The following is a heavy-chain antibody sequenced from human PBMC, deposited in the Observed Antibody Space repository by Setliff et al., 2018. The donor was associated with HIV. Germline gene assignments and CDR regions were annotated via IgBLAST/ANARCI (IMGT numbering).Heavy chain of an antibody. V-gene: IGHV7-4-1*02. D-gene: IGHD4-17*01. CDR1: GYTFINYA. J-gene: IGHJ5*02. CDR2: VNTHTGSP. Sequence: ASVKVSCKASGYTFINYAINWVRQAPGQGLEWMGWVNTHTGSPTYAQAFTGRFVFSVDTSITTAYLEITSLKAEDTAVYYCARSVHSLYGDYATYFDPWGQGTQVTVSS. CDR3: ARSVHSLYGDYATYFDP.